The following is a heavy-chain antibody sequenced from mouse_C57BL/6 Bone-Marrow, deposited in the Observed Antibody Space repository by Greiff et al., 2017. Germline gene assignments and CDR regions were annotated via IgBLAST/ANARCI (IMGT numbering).Heavy chain of an antibody. V-gene: IGHV1-81*01. CDR1: GYTFTSYG. CDR3: ARRLYASTNWYFDD. D-gene: IGHD5-1*01. J-gene: IGHJ1*03. Sequence: QVQLQQSGAELARPGASVKLSCKASGYTFTSYGISWVKQRTGQGLEWIGDIYPRSGNTYYNEKVKGKATLTVDKSSSTAYMELRSLTSVDSAVYFCARRLYASTNWYFDDWGKGTTVTVSS. CDR2: IYPRSGNT.